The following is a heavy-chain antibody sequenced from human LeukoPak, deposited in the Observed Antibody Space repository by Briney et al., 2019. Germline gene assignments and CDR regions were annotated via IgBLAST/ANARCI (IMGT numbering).Heavy chain of an antibody. CDR3: AKAEWLSAFDI. CDR1: GFTFSNYA. CDR2: ISSNGGST. Sequence: PGGSLRLSCAASGFTFSNYAMHWVRQAPGKGLEYVAAISSNGGSTYYANSVKGRVTISRDNSKNTLHLQMGSLRAEDMAVYYCAKAEWLSAFDIWGQGTMVTVSS. V-gene: IGHV3-64*01. J-gene: IGHJ3*02. D-gene: IGHD6-19*01.